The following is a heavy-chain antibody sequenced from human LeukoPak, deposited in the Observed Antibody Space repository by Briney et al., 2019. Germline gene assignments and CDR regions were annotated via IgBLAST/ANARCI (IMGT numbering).Heavy chain of an antibody. J-gene: IGHJ4*02. CDR1: EYSFTTHW. V-gene: IGHV5-51*01. D-gene: IGHD4-17*01. CDR2: IFPGDSDT. Sequence: GESLKISCKGSEYSFTTHWIGWVRQMPGKGLDWMGIIFPGDSDTTYSPSFQGQVTISADKSISTAYLQWSSLKASDTAMYYCARGDHYGDYSFDYWGQGTLVTVSS. CDR3: ARGDHYGDYSFDY.